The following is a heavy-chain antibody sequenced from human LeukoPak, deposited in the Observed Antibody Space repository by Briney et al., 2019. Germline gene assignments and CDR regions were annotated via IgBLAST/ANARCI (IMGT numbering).Heavy chain of an antibody. D-gene: IGHD2-2*02. CDR2: INPNSGGT. CDR1: GYTFTGYY. Sequence: ASVKFSCKASGYTFTGYYMHWVRQAPGQGLEWMGWINPNSGGTNHAQKFQGRVTMTRDTSISTAYMELSRLRSDDTAVYYCARDLFVYCSSTNCYTNPLDYWAREPWSPSPQ. V-gene: IGHV1-2*02. J-gene: IGHJ4*02. CDR3: ARDLFVYCSSTNCYTNPLDY.